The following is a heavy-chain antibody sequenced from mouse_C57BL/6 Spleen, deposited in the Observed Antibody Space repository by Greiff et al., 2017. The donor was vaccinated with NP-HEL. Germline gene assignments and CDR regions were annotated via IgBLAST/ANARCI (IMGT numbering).Heavy chain of an antibody. CDR2: ISDGGSYT. Sequence: EVKLVESGGGLVKPGGSLKLSCAASGFTFSSYAMSWVRQTPEKRLEWVATISDGGSYTYYPDNVKGRFTISRDNAKNNLYLQMSHLKSEDTAMYYCAREGPVSRYFDVWGTGTTVTVSS. J-gene: IGHJ1*03. CDR3: AREGPVSRYFDV. CDR1: GFTFSSYA. V-gene: IGHV5-4*01. D-gene: IGHD6-1*01.